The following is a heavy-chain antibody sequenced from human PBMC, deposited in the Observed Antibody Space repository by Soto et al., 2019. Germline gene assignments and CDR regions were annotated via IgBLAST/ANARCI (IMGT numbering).Heavy chain of an antibody. CDR3: TRGLFSGSSYSGSWYYFDS. V-gene: IGHV4-34*01. J-gene: IGHJ4*02. D-gene: IGHD1-26*01. CDR1: GGSFSGYI. Sequence: SETLCLTCAVSGGSFSGYIWTWIRQTPGKGLQWIGQINHSGSSIYNPSLKNRVTISTMSNNKFSLELSSVTAADTAVYYCTRGLFSGSSYSGSWYYFDSWGQGTMVT. CDR2: INHSGSS.